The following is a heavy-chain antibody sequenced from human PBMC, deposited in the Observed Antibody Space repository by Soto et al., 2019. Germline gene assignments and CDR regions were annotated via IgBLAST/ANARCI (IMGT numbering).Heavy chain of an antibody. J-gene: IGHJ4*02. CDR2: IKSKTDGGTT. Sequence: EVQLVESGGGLVQPGRSLRLSCAASGFTFSNAWMSWVRQAPGKGLEWVGRIKSKTDGGTTDYAAPVKGRFTISRDDSKNTLYLQMNSLKTEDTAVYYCTTDQLRITFGGVRGDFDYWGQGTLVTVSS. CDR1: GFTFSNAW. CDR3: TTDQLRITFGGVRGDFDY. V-gene: IGHV3-15*01. D-gene: IGHD3-16*01.